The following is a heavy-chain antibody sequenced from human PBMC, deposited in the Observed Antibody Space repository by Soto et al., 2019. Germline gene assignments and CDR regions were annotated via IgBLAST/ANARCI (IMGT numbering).Heavy chain of an antibody. Sequence: QVQLVESGGGLVKPGGSLRLSCAASGFTFSDYYMSWIRQAPGKGLEWVSYISSSSSYTNYADSVKGRFTISRDNAKNSLYLQMNSLRAEDTAVYYWARVGINIAVAGTYAFDIWGQGTMVTVSS. D-gene: IGHD6-19*01. CDR3: ARVGINIAVAGTYAFDI. CDR1: GFTFSDYY. CDR2: ISSSSSYT. J-gene: IGHJ3*02. V-gene: IGHV3-11*06.